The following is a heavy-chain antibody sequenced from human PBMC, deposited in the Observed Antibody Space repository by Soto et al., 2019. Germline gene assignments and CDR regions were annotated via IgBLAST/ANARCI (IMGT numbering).Heavy chain of an antibody. V-gene: IGHV4-30-4*01. CDR2: IYYVGDT. CDR3: ARGPPDETGYFTGLDV. D-gene: IGHD6-25*01. J-gene: IGHJ6*01. CDR1: GGSIYTGDYY. Sequence: PSETLSLTCTVSGGSIYTGDYYWSWIRQPPGKGLERIGSIYYVGDTEYNPSLKSRLTMSVDTSKNQFSLRLTSVTAADTAVYYCARGPPDETGYFTGLDVWGEWTTVTVS.